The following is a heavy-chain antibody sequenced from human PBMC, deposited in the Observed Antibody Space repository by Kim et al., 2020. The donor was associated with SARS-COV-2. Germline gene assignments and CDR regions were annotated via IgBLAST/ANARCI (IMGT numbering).Heavy chain of an antibody. CDR3: ARPAGGFGDRLEY. Sequence: SVKVSCKVFGETFSSYNINWVRQVPGQGIEWMGRIIPMVGIPAYAQKFQGRVTITADRSTSTAYMDVSSLTSEDTAVYYCARPAGGFGDRLEYWGQGTL. J-gene: IGHJ4*02. D-gene: IGHD3-10*01. V-gene: IGHV1-69*02. CDR2: IIPMVGIP. CDR1: GETFSSYN.